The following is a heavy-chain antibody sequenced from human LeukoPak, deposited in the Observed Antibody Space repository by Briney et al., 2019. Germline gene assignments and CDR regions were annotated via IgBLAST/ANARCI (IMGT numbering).Heavy chain of an antibody. D-gene: IGHD3-10*01. Sequence: PGGSLRLSCAASGFTFSSFWMHWVRQAPGKGLVWVSRINSDGSSTSYADAVKGRFTISRDNSKNTLYLQMNSLRAEDTAVYYCEKDEALRGPFDYWGQGTLVTVSS. CDR3: EKDEALRGPFDY. J-gene: IGHJ4*02. CDR1: GFTFSSFW. CDR2: INSDGSST. V-gene: IGHV3-74*01.